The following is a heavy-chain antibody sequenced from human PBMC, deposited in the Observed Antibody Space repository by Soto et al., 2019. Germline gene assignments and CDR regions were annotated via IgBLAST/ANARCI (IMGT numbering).Heavy chain of an antibody. CDR2: ISWNSGSI. CDR1: GFTFDDYA. V-gene: IGHV3-9*01. CDR3: AKDTYSGSYGFFDY. J-gene: IGHJ4*02. D-gene: IGHD1-26*01. Sequence: GGSLRLSCAASGFTFDDYAMHWVRQAPGKGLEWVSGISWNSGSIGYADSVKGRFTISRDNAKNSLYLQMNSLRAEDTALYYCAKDTYSGSYGFFDYWGQGT.